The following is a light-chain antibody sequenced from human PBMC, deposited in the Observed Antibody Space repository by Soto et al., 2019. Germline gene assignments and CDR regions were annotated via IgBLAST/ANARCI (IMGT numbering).Light chain of an antibody. CDR1: TGAATSGHY. V-gene: IGLV7-46*01. J-gene: IGLJ2*01. CDR2: DTS. Sequence: QAVVTQEPSLTVSPGGTVTLTCGSSTGAATSGHYPYWFQQKPGQAPRTVIYDTSNKHSWTPARFSGSLLGGKAALTLSGAQPEDEAEYYCLLSYSGPRVFGGGTQLTVL. CDR3: LLSYSGPRV.